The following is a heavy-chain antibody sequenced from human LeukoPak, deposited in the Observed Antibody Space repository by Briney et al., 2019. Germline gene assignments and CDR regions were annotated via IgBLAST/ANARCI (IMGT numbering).Heavy chain of an antibody. CDR3: ARDRSGYGFFDS. CDR2: ITSGSSYI. J-gene: IGHJ4*02. D-gene: IGHD5-12*01. Sequence: GGSLRLSCAASGFTFSSYNMNWVRQAPGKGLEWVSSITSGSSYIYYADSVKGRFTISRDNAKNSLYLQMNSLRAEDTGVYYCARDRSGYGFFDSWGQGTLVTVSS. V-gene: IGHV3-21*01. CDR1: GFTFSSYN.